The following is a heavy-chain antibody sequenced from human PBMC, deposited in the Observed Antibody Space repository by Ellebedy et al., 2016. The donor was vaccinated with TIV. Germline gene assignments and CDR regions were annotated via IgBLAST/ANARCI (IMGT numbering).Heavy chain of an antibody. CDR3: ARKGVRNVWSPFDP. CDR2: ISSGGTTI. CDR1: GFAFSDYY. J-gene: IGHJ5*02. V-gene: IGHV3-11*01. Sequence: PGGSLRLSCAASGFAFSDYYMSWIRQAPGKGLEWIAQISSGGTTIYYADSVKGRFTISRDDAKNSLYLQMNGLRADDTAVYYCARKGVRNVWSPFDPWGQGALVTVSS. D-gene: IGHD2-21*01.